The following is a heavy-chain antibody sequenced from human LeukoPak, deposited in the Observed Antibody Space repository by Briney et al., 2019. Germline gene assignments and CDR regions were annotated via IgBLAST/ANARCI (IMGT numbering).Heavy chain of an antibody. J-gene: IGHJ3*02. CDR1: GYKLTNNW. CDR3: VRDHHRRLYDTQARDTFDI. CDR2: ISSSSSPI. V-gene: IGHV3-48*01. Sequence: GESLKISCKISGYKLTNNWIGWVRQAPGKGLEWVSYISSSSSPIYYADSVKGRFTISRDNAKNSLYLQMNSLRAEDTAVYYCVRDHHRRLYDTQARDTFDIWGQGTMVTVSS. D-gene: IGHD3-22*01.